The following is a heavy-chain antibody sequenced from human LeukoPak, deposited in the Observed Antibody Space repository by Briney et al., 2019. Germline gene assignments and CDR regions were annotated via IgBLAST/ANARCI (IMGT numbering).Heavy chain of an antibody. CDR1: GFPFSSYW. Sequence: GGSLRLSCVASGFPFSSYWMTWVRQAPGKGLEWVANIKQEGSKKSYVDSVKGRFTISRDNAKNSLYLKMNSLRAEDTALYHCARNNGMDVWGQGTTVIVSS. CDR2: IKQEGSKK. J-gene: IGHJ6*02. V-gene: IGHV3-7*03. CDR3: ARNNGMDV.